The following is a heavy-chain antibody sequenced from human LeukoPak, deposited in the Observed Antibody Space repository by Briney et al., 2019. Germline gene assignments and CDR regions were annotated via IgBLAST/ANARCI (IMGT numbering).Heavy chain of an antibody. J-gene: IGHJ6*03. D-gene: IGHD5-12*01. Sequence: GGSLRLPCAASGFTFSTYAMSWVRQAPGKGLEWVSAISGSGGTTYYADSVKGRFTISRDNSKNTLYVQMNSLRAEDTAVYYCAKGVDSRRYYNMDVWGKGTTVTVSS. CDR1: GFTFSTYA. CDR3: AKGVDSRRYYNMDV. V-gene: IGHV3-23*01. CDR2: ISGSGGTT.